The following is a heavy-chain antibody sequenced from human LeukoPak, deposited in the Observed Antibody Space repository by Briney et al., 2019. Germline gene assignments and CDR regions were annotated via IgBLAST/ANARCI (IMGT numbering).Heavy chain of an antibody. D-gene: IGHD3-3*01. Sequence: PGGSLRLSCAASGFTFSSYAMSWVRQPPGKGLEWVSPINTSGGSTYYADSVKGRFTISRDNSKNTLYLQMNRLRAEDRAVYYCVKGSDFWSGYCFDYWGQGTLGTVSS. CDR2: INTSGGST. CDR1: GFTFSSYA. V-gene: IGHV3-23*01. J-gene: IGHJ4*02. CDR3: VKGSDFWSGYCFDY.